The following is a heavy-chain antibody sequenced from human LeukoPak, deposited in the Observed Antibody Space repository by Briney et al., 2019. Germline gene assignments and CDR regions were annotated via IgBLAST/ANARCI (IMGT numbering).Heavy chain of an antibody. D-gene: IGHD2-21*02. V-gene: IGHV4-39*07. CDR3: VSGDYDYYYYYMDV. Sequence: SETLSLTCSVSGGSISRNNHFWGWIRQSPVKGLEWIGSIYYSGSTYYNPSLKSRVTISVDTSKSQFSLKLSSVTAADTAVYYCVSGDYDYYYYYMDVWGKGTTVTVSS. CDR1: GGSISRNNHF. CDR2: IYYSGST. J-gene: IGHJ6*03.